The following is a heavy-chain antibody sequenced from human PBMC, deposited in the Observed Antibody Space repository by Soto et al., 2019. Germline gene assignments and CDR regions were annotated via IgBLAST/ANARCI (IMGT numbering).Heavy chain of an antibody. D-gene: IGHD3-3*01. Sequence: EVQLLESGGAPVQSGGYLRLSCVASGFTFENYAMSWVRQAPGKGLEWVSAISGSGGTTYYSDSVKGRFTISRDNAKNTVYLRMNDLRVEDAAEYFCAKDSWAIFGVPAGEYYAMDVWGQGTTVTVSS. V-gene: IGHV3-23*01. J-gene: IGHJ6*02. CDR3: AKDSWAIFGVPAGEYYAMDV. CDR1: GFTFENYA. CDR2: ISGSGGTT.